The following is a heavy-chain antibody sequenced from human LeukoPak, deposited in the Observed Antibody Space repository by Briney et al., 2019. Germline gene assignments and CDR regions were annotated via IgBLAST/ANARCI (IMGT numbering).Heavy chain of an antibody. V-gene: IGHV4-61*02. CDR3: ARGFVSMVRGPFDY. D-gene: IGHD3-10*01. CDR2: IYTSGST. J-gene: IGHJ4*02. Sequence: PSETLSLTCAVSGGSISSGGYYWSWIRQPAGKGLEWIGRIYTSGSTNYNPSLKSRVTISVDTSKNQFSLKLSSVTAADTAVYYCARGFVSMVRGPFDYWGQGTLVTVSS. CDR1: GGSISSGGYY.